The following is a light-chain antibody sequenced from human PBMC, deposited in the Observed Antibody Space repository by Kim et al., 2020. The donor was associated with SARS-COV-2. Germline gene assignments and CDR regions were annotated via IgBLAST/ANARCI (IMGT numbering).Light chain of an antibody. V-gene: IGKV3-20*01. CDR2: GAS. J-gene: IGKJ4*01. CDR3: QHYGSSPT. CDR1: QSVSSNY. Sequence: LSPGERATLSCRASQSVSSNYLAWYQHKPGQAPSLLIYGASSRAVGIPDRFSGSGSRTDFTLTISRLEPEDFAVYYCQHYGSSPTFGGGTKVDIK.